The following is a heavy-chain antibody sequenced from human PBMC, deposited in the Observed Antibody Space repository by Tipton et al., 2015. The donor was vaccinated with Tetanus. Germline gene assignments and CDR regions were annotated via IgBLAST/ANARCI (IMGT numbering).Heavy chain of an antibody. CDR1: GGSISSGGYY. J-gene: IGHJ4*02. Sequence: LVKPTQTLSLTCTVSGGSISSGGYYWSWIRQHPGKGLEWIGDIYYSESTYYNPSLKSRVTISVDTSKNQFSLKLNSVTAADTAVYYCARGQARGARGWNYFDYWGQGTLVTVSS. CDR2: IYYSEST. D-gene: IGHD1-26*01. V-gene: IGHV4-31*03. CDR3: ARGQARGARGWNYFDY.